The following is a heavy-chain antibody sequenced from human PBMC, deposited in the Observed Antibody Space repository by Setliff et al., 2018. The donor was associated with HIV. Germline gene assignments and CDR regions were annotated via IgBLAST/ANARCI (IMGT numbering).Heavy chain of an antibody. J-gene: IGHJ4*02. V-gene: IGHV1-2*02. CDR3: ARGGSGYYDFWSGSSAFEY. CDR2: ITPDSGGT. Sequence: ASVKVSCKASGYTFNDSFIHWVRQAPGQGLEWMGWITPDSGGTNYAQKFQGRVTITADESTTTAYMELSSLRSEDTAVFYCARGGSGYYDFWSGSSAFEYWGQGTLVTVSS. CDR1: GYTFNDSF. D-gene: IGHD3-3*01.